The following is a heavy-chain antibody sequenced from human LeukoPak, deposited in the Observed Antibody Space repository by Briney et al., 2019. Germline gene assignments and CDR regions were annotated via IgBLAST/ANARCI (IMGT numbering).Heavy chain of an antibody. J-gene: IGHJ4*02. V-gene: IGHV3-21*04. CDR1: GFTFSSYN. Sequence: GGSLRLSCAAAGFTFSSYNMNWVRQAPGKGLEWVSSISSSSSYIYYADSVKGRFTISRDNSKNTLYLQMNSLRAEDTAVYYCAREVHDFWSGSFDYWGQGTLVTVSS. CDR3: AREVHDFWSGSFDY. CDR2: ISSSSSYI. D-gene: IGHD3-3*01.